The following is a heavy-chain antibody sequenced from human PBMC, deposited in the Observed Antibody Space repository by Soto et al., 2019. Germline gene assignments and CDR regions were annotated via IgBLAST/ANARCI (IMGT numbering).Heavy chain of an antibody. J-gene: IGHJ6*02. V-gene: IGHV1-24*01. CDR3: PTDVTRNRQRRIAAHSYYYYGMDV. Sequence: QVQLVQSGAEVKKPGASVKVSCKVSGYTLTELSMHWVRQAPGKGLEWMGGFDPEDGETIYAQKFQGRVTMTEDTSTDTAYMELSSLRSEDTAVYYCPTDVTRNRQRRIAAHSYYYYGMDVWGQGTMVTVSS. CDR1: GYTLTELS. CDR2: FDPEDGET. D-gene: IGHD6-6*01.